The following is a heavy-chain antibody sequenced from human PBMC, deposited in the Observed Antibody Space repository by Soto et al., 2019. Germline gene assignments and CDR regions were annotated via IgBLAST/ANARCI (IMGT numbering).Heavy chain of an antibody. V-gene: IGHV1-69*01. CDR1: GTTFDRFT. CDR2: FVPMFGSA. CDR3: AREDDTTGHYSWFDP. J-gene: IGHJ5*02. D-gene: IGHD3-9*01. Sequence: QVLLVQSGPELKNPGSSVKVSCKPSGTTFDRFTFNWVRQAPGQGLEWMGGFVPMFGSASIAQRFQGRLRINADASAGTVYMELSDLRSEDTAIYFCAREDDTTGHYSWFDPWGPGTLVTVSS.